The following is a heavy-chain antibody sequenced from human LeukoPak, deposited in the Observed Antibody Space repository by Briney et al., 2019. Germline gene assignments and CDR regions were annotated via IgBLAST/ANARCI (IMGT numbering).Heavy chain of an antibody. D-gene: IGHD2-8*01. CDR3: ARPLLHYCTNGVCYEAGRLWFDP. CDR1: RYTFTGYY. CDR2: IHPNTCGT. V-gene: IGHV1-2*02. J-gene: IGHJ5*02. Sequence: GASVKVSCKASRYTFTGYYMHWVRQAPGQGLERMGWIHPNTCGTNYAQKFQGRVTMTRDTSISTAYMELSRLRSDDTAVYYCARPLLHYCTNGVCYEAGRLWFDPWGQGTLVTVSS.